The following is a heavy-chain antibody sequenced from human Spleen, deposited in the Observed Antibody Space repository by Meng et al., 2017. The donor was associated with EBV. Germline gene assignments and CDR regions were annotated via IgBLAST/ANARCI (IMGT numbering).Heavy chain of an antibody. CDR1: GGSIISGGYY. Sequence: VQGHESRPGLVKPSQTLSPTCDVSGGSIISGGYYWSWIRQPPGKGLEWNGYINYRGNTYDNPSLRSRAALSVDTSKNQFSLKLSSVTAADTAVYYCARGAAKWFDPWGPGTLVTVSS. CDR2: INYRGNT. V-gene: IGHV4-30-4*01. CDR3: ARGAAKWFDP. J-gene: IGHJ5*02. D-gene: IGHD6-25*01.